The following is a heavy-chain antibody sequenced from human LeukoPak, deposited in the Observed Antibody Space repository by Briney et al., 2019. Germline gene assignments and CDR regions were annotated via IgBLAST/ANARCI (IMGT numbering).Heavy chain of an antibody. CDR1: GFTFNEYY. J-gene: IGHJ4*02. D-gene: IGHD2-2*02. CDR2: ISGSGSTM. CDR3: ARVPAAILSRYYFDY. V-gene: IGHV3-11*01. Sequence: GGSPRLSCAASGFTFNEYYMSWIRQAPGKGLEWVSYISGSGSTMYYADSVKGRFTISRDNAKNSLYLQMNSLRAEDTAVYYCARVPAAILSRYYFDYWGQGTLVTVSS.